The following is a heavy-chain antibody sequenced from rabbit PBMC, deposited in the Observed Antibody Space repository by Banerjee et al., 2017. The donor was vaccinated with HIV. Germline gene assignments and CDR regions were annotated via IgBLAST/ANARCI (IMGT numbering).Heavy chain of an antibody. J-gene: IGHJ4*01. D-gene: IGHD1-1*01. CDR3: ARGDYDANYFNL. Sequence: QSLEESGGDLVKPGASLTLTCTASGFSFSISYYMCWVRQAPGKGLEWIACIDTSSGNTYYASWAKGRFTISKTSSTTVTLQMTSLTAADTATYFCARGDYDANYFNLWGQGTLVTVS. CDR2: IDTSSGNT. V-gene: IGHV1S40*01. CDR1: GFSFSISYY.